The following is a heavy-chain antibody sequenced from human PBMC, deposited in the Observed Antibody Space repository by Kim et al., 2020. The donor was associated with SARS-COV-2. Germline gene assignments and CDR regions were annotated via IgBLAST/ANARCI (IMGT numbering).Heavy chain of an antibody. D-gene: IGHD3-10*01. CDR2: IIPIFGTA. CDR1: GGTFSSYA. CDR3: AGLWFRELFPGYYYMDV. Sequence: SVKVSCKASGGTFSSYAISWVRQAPGQGLEWMGGIIPIFGTANYAQKFQVRVTITADESTSTAYMELSSLRSEDTAVYYCAGLWFRELFPGYYYMDVWGKGTTVTVSS. J-gene: IGHJ6*03. V-gene: IGHV1-69*13.